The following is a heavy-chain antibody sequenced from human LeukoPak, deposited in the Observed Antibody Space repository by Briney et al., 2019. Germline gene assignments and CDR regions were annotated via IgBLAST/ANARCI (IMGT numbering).Heavy chain of an antibody. V-gene: IGHV3-30-3*01. Sequence: GGSLRLSCAASGFTFSSYAMSWVRQAPGKGLEWVAVISYDGSNKYYADSVKGRFTISRDNSKNTLYLQMNSLRAEDTAVYYCARDQAAAAGSGGYFQHWGQGTLVTVSS. CDR3: ARDQAAAAGSGGYFQH. J-gene: IGHJ1*01. D-gene: IGHD6-13*01. CDR2: ISYDGSNK. CDR1: GFTFSSYA.